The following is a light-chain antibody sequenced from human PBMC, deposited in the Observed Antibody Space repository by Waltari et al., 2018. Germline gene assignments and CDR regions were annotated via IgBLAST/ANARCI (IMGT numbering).Light chain of an antibody. J-gene: IGKJ2*01. CDR2: GAS. Sequence: DIQMTQSPSSLSASVGGSGTMSCRASHNIDVFLNWYQQKPGKAPKLLIFGASSLQNGVPSRFSGSGSGTDFTLTITSLSSEDSATYYCQQSQGFPYTFGQGTKLEIK. V-gene: IGKV1-39*01. CDR1: HNIDVF. CDR3: QQSQGFPYT.